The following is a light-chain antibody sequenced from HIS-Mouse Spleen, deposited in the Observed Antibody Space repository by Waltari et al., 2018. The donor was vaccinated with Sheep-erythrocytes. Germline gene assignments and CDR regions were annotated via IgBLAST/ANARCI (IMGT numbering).Light chain of an antibody. J-gene: IGLJ3*02. CDR2: EGS. V-gene: IGLV2-23*01. Sequence: QSALTQPASVSGSPGQSITLSCPGTSSDLGSYNLVSWYQQHPGKAPKLMIYEGSKRPSGVSNRFSGSKSGNTASLTISGLQAEDEADYYCCSYAGSSTPWVFGGGTKLTVL. CDR1: SSDLGSYNL. CDR3: CSYAGSSTPWV.